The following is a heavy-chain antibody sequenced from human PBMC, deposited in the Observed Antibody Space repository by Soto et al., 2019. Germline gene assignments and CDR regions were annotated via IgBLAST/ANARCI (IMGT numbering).Heavy chain of an antibody. CDR1: GGSISSGDYY. J-gene: IGHJ2*01. CDR2: IYYSGST. CDR3: ARIVESGYTIDFDL. Sequence: QVQLQESGPGLVKPSQTLSLTCTVPGGSISSGDYYWSWIRQPPGKGLEWIGYIYYSGSTNYNPSLARRVXXSVATSKNQFSLNLSSVTAAATAVYYCARIVESGYTIDFDLWGRGTLVTVSS. D-gene: IGHD3-16*02. V-gene: IGHV4-30-4*01.